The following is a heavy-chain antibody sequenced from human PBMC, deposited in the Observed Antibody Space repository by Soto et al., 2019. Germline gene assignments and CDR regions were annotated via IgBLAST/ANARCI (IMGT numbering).Heavy chain of an antibody. J-gene: IGHJ4*02. CDR1: GFTFDDYA. V-gene: IGHV3-9*01. Sequence: EVQLVESGGGLVQPGRSLRLSCAASGFTFDDYAMNWVRQAPAKGLEWVSGISWNSGSIGYADSVKGRFTISRDNAKNSLYLQMNSLRAEDTALYYCAKDIRDRSYGPIDYWGQGTLVTVSS. D-gene: IGHD5-18*01. CDR3: AKDIRDRSYGPIDY. CDR2: ISWNSGSI.